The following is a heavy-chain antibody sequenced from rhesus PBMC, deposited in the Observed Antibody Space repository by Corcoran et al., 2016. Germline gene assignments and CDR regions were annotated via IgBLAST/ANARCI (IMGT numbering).Heavy chain of an antibody. CDR1: GGSISGYFH. J-gene: IGHJ6*01. CDR3: AREEYTNDVWDYGLDS. CDR2: IEGNTTST. D-gene: IGHD4-23*01. Sequence: QVNLQQWGEGLVKPSETLSLTCAVYGGSISGYFHWSWIRQAPDKGLEWIGNIEGNTTSTTYNPSRKNRVTISKDTCKNQFSLQLTSVTAADTAVYYCAREEYTNDVWDYGLDSWGQGVVVTVSS. V-gene: IGHV4-73*01.